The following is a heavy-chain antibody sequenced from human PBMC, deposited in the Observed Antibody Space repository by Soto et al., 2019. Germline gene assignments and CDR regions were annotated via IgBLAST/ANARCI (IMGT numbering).Heavy chain of an antibody. J-gene: IGHJ1*01. D-gene: IGHD6-6*01. CDR2: INHSGST. CDR3: ARGLRASIAARPRYFQH. Sequence: SETLSLTCAVYGGSFSGYYWSWIRQPPGKGLEWIGEINHSGSTNYNPSLKSRVTISVDTSKNQFSLKLSSVTAADTAVYYCARGLRASIAARPRYFQHWGQGTLVTVSS. V-gene: IGHV4-34*01. CDR1: GGSFSGYY.